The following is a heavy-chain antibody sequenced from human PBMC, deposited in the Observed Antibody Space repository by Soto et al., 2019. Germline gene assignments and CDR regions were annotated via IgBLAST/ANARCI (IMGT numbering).Heavy chain of an antibody. D-gene: IGHD4-17*01. Sequence: QVQLVQSGAEVKKPGASVKVSCKASGYTFSSYDINWVRQATGQGLEWMGWMNPKSGHTGSAQKFQGRVTMTRDTSISTAYMELSSLRSEDMAIYYCARTDGDLDVWGQGTTVTVSS. CDR2: MNPKSGHT. V-gene: IGHV1-8*01. J-gene: IGHJ6*02. CDR1: GYTFSSYD. CDR3: ARTDGDLDV.